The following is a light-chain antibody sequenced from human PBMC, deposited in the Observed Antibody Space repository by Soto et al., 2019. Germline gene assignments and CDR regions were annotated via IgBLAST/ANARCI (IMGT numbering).Light chain of an antibody. CDR2: AAS. V-gene: IGKV1-27*01. CDR1: QGINNY. J-gene: IGKJ1*01. Sequence: DIQMTQSPSSLSASVGDRVTITCRASQGINNYLAWYQHKPGTVPNLLIYAASTLHSGVPSRFSGGTSGTDFTLTISSLQPEDVATYYCQQDNFSPDTFGQGTKVEIK. CDR3: QQDNFSPDT.